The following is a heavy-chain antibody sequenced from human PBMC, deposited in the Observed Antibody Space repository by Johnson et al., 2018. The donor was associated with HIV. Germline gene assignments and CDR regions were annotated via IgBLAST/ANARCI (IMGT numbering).Heavy chain of an antibody. CDR3: AKVRLQSITIFGVASDAFDI. CDR1: GFTVSIHY. D-gene: IGHD3-3*01. CDR2: IYSGGYT. Sequence: VQLVESGGGVVQPGRSLRLSCAASGFTVSIHYMRWVRQAPGKGLALVSVIYSGGYTYYADSVKGRLPISRDNSKNTLYLQMNNLRAEDTAVYYCAKVRLQSITIFGVASDAFDIWGQGTMVTVSS. V-gene: IGHV3-66*01. J-gene: IGHJ3*02.